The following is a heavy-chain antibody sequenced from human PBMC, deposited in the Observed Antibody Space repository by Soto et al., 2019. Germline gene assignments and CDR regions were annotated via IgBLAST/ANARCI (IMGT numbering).Heavy chain of an antibody. CDR2: IYYSGNT. D-gene: IGHD3-22*01. J-gene: IGHJ4*02. V-gene: IGHV4-39*01. CDR3: ARHENYYDTSGYYLDY. CDR1: GGSITSSAYY. Sequence: KTSETLSLTCTVYGGSITSSAYYWGWIRQPPGKGLEWIGSIYYSGNTYYNPSLKSRVAISVDTSKNQFSLKLSSVTAADTAVYYCARHENYYDTSGYYLDYWGQGTLVTVSS.